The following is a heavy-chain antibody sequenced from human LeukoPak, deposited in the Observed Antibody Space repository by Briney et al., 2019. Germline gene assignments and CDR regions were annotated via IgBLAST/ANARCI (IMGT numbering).Heavy chain of an antibody. J-gene: IGHJ3*02. CDR2: INPSGGST. D-gene: IGHD2-15*01. Sequence: ASVKVSCKASGYTFTSYYMHWVRQAPGQGLEWMGIINPSGGSTSYAQKFQGRVTMTRDTSTSTVYMELSSLRSEDTAVYYCARPLGYCSGGSCYDPAFDIWSQGTMVTVSS. CDR1: GYTFTSYY. V-gene: IGHV1-46*01. CDR3: ARPLGYCSGGSCYDPAFDI.